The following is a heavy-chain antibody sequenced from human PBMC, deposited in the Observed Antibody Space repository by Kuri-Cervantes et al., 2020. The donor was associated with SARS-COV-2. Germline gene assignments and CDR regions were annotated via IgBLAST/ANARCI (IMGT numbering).Heavy chain of an antibody. Sequence: GESLKISCAASGFTFSSYGMHWVRQAPGKGLEWVAVIWYDGSNKYYADSVKGRFTISRDNSKNTLYLQMNSLRAEDTAVYYCARDLRYYGSGSWDYMDVWGKGITVTVSS. CDR3: ARDLRYYGSGSWDYMDV. J-gene: IGHJ6*03. V-gene: IGHV3-33*01. D-gene: IGHD3-10*01. CDR2: IWYDGSNK. CDR1: GFTFSSYG.